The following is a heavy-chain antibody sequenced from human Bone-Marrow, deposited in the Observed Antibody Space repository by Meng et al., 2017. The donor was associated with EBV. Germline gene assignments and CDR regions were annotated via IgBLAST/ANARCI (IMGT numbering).Heavy chain of an antibody. CDR2: INTNTGNP. J-gene: IGHJ5*02. V-gene: IGHV7-4-1*02. Sequence: AQSWAELKKPGASVKVSCKAYGYTFTSYAMNWVRQAPGKGLEWMGWINTNTGNPTYAQGFTGRFVFSLDTSVSTAYLQISSLKAEDTAVYYCARGKGSSWYNWFDPWGQGTLVTVSS. CDR1: GYTFTSYA. D-gene: IGHD6-13*01. CDR3: ARGKGSSWYNWFDP.